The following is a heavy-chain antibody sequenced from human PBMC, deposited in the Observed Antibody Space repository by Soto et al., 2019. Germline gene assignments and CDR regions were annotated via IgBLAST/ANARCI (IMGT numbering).Heavy chain of an antibody. V-gene: IGHV3-30-3*01. CDR1: GFTFSSYA. J-gene: IGHJ6*02. CDR3: ARDLRFLEWLSSRYYYYGMDV. CDR2: ISYDGSNK. D-gene: IGHD3-3*01. Sequence: GSLRLSCAASGFTFSSYAMHWVRQAPGKGLEWVAVISYDGSNKYYADSVKGRFTISRDNSKNTLYRQMNSLRAEDTAVYYCARDLRFLEWLSSRYYYYGMDVWGQGTTVTVSS.